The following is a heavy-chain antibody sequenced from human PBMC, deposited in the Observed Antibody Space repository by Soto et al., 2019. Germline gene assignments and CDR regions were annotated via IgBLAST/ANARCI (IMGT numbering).Heavy chain of an antibody. V-gene: IGHV3-30-3*01. CDR2: ISYDGSNK. Sequence: XGSLRLSCAAAGFTFSSYAMLWVRQAPGKGLDWVAVISYDGSNKYYADSVKGRFTISRDNSKNTLYLQMNSLRAEDTAVYYCAKDRLLVQLWLFWFDHWGQGTLVTVSS. D-gene: IGHD5-18*01. CDR1: GFTFSSYA. J-gene: IGHJ5*02. CDR3: AKDRLLVQLWLFWFDH.